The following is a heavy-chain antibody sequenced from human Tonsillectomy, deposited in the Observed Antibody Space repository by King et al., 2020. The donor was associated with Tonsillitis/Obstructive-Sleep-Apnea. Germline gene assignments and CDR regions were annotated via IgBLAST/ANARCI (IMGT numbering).Heavy chain of an antibody. Sequence: VQLVESGAEVKKPGASVKVSCKASGYTFTSYYMHWVRQAPGQGLEWMGIINPSGGSTSYAQKFQGRVTMTRDTSTSTVYMELSSLRSEDTAVYCCARDGGGTSAEEYFDYWGQGTLVTVSS. V-gene: IGHV1-46*01. CDR2: INPSGGST. CDR3: ARDGGGTSAEEYFDY. CDR1: GYTFTSYY. J-gene: IGHJ4*02. D-gene: IGHD2-2*01.